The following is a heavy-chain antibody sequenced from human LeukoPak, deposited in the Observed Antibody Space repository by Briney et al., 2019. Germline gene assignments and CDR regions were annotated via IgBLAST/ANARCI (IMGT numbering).Heavy chain of an antibody. CDR3: VRGPHIAATSY. CDR1: GFSFNNYR. J-gene: IGHJ4*02. Sequence: GGSLRLSCVASGFSFNNYRMTWVRQAPGKGLEWVANIKQDGSEKQYVDSVKGRFAISRDNAKKSLYLQINTLRAEDTAVYYCVRGPHIAATSYWGQGTLVTVSS. D-gene: IGHD6-25*01. V-gene: IGHV3-7*03. CDR2: IKQDGSEK.